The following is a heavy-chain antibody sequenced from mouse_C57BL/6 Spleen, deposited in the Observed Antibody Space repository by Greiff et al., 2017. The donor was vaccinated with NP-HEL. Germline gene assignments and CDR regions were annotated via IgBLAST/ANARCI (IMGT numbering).Heavy chain of an antibody. J-gene: IGHJ4*01. Sequence: EVKLMESGPGLVKPSQSLSLACSVTGYSITSGYYWNWIRQFPGNKLEWMGYIGYDGSNNYNPSLKNRISITRDTSKNQFFLKLNSVTTEDTATYYCARDHYYAMDYWGQGTSVTVSS. CDR1: GYSITSGYY. CDR2: IGYDGSN. CDR3: ARDHYYAMDY. V-gene: IGHV3-6*01.